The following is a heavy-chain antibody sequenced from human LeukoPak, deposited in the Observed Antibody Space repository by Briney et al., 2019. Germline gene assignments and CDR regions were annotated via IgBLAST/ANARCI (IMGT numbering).Heavy chain of an antibody. J-gene: IGHJ5*02. D-gene: IGHD2-21*02. CDR3: ARDAGDCGGDCPRWFGP. Sequence: GGSLRLSCAASGFTFSTYWMHWVSQTPGKRLVWVSRINPDGTSTNYADSVKGRFTISRDNAKNTVDLQMNSLRGEDTAVYYCARDAGDCGGDCPRWFGPWGQGTLVTVSS. CDR2: INPDGTST. V-gene: IGHV3-74*01. CDR1: GFTFSTYW.